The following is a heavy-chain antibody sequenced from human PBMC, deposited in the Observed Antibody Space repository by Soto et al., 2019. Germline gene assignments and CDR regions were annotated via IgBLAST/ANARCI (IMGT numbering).Heavy chain of an antibody. CDR1: GFTFSDYY. CDR3: ARDLGPRYQPYGMDV. Sequence: QVPLVESGGGLVQPGGSLRLSCAASGFTFSDYYMNWIRQAPGKGLEWVSYISSSGSTQYYADSVKGRFTISRDNAKNSLYLQMNSLRAEDTAVYYCARDLGPRYQPYGMDVWGQGTTVTVSS. CDR2: ISSSGSTQ. D-gene: IGHD3-16*01. J-gene: IGHJ6*02. V-gene: IGHV3-11*01.